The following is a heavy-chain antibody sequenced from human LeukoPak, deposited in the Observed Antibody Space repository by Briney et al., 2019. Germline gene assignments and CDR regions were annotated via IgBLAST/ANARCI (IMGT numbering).Heavy chain of an antibody. CDR2: IYYSGST. D-gene: IGHD5-18*01. CDR1: GGSISSSSYY. Sequence: ASETLSLTCTVSGGSISSSSYYWGWIRQPPGKGLEWIGSIYYSGSTYYNPSLKSRVTISVDTSKNQFSLKLSSVTAADTAVYYCAGSGHSYAYGYYYYYMDVWGKGTTVTISS. CDR3: AGSGHSYAYGYYYYYMDV. J-gene: IGHJ6*03. V-gene: IGHV4-39*07.